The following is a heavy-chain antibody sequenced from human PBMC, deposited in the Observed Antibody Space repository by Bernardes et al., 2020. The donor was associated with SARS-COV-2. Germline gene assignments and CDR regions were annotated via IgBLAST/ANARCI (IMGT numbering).Heavy chain of an antibody. CDR1: GFTFSSYD. D-gene: IGHD3-22*01. J-gene: IGHJ6*02. CDR2: IGTAGDT. Sequence: GGSLRLSCVASGFTFSSYDMHWVRQATGKGLEWVSAIGTAGDTYYPGSVKGRFTISRENAKNSLYLQMNSLRAGDTAVYYCARAHYYDSSGYGYYYYGMDVWGQGTTVTVSS. V-gene: IGHV3-13*01. CDR3: ARAHYYDSSGYGYYYYGMDV.